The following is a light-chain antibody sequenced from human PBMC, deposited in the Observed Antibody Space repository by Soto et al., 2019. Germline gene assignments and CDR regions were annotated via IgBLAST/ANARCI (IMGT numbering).Light chain of an antibody. CDR1: QTISSW. CDR2: KAS. V-gene: IGKV1-5*03. Sequence: DIQMTQSPSTLSGSVGDRVTITCRASQTISSWLAWYQQKPGKAPKLLIYKASTLKSGVPSRFSGSGSGTDFTLTISSLQHEDFETYYCQQSYSSPWTLGQGTKVDIK. J-gene: IGKJ1*01. CDR3: QQSYSSPWT.